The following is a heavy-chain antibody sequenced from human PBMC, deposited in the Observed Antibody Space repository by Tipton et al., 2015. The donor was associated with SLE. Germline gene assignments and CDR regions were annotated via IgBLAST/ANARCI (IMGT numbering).Heavy chain of an antibody. CDR3: ARLNRDAFDI. Sequence: TPSLTCTVSGGSISSSSYYWGWIRQPPGKGLEWIGSIYYSGSTYYNPSLESRVTISVDTSKNQFSLKLSSVTAADTAVYYCARLNRDAFDIWGQGTMVTVSS. V-gene: IGHV4-39*01. CDR2: IYYSGST. CDR1: GGSISSSSYY. D-gene: IGHD1-14*01. J-gene: IGHJ3*02.